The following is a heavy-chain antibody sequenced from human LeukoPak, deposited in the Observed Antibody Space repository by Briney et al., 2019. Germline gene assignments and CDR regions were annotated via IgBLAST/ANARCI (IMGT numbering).Heavy chain of an antibody. J-gene: IGHJ3*02. CDR1: GGSISSYY. Sequence: PSETLSLTCTVSGGSISSYYWSWIRQPPGKGLEWIGYIYYSGSTNYNPSLKSRVTISVDTSKNQFSLKLSSVTAADTAVYYCAGWRYGVDAFDIWGQGTMVTVSS. CDR3: AGWRYGVDAFDI. D-gene: IGHD4-17*01. V-gene: IGHV4-59*01. CDR2: IYYSGST.